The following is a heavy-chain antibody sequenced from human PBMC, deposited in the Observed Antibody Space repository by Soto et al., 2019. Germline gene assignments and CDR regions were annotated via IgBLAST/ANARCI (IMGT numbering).Heavy chain of an antibody. CDR1: GFTFSSYS. CDR2: ISSSSSTI. V-gene: IGHV3-48*02. D-gene: IGHD1-26*01. CDR3: ARDPPYSGSYLDDY. J-gene: IGHJ4*02. Sequence: EVQLVESGGGLVQPGGSLRLSCAASGFTFSSYSMNWVRQAPGKGLEWVSYISSSSSTIYYADSVKGRFTISRDNDKNSLYLQMNSLRDEDTAVYYCARDPPYSGSYLDDYWGQGTLVTVSS.